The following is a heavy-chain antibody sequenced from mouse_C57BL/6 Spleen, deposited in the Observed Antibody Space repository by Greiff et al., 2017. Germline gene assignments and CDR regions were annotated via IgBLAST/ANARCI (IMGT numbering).Heavy chain of an antibody. Sequence: VQLKQSGAELVKPGASVKLSCTASGFNIKDYYMHWVKQRTEQGLEWIGRIDPEDGETTYAPKFQGKATITADTSTNTPYLQLSSLTSEATAVYSSAPSSNSVGYWGQGTTLTVSS. D-gene: IGHD2-5*01. CDR2: IDPEDGET. J-gene: IGHJ2*01. V-gene: IGHV14-2*01. CDR3: APSSNSVGY. CDR1: GFNIKDYY.